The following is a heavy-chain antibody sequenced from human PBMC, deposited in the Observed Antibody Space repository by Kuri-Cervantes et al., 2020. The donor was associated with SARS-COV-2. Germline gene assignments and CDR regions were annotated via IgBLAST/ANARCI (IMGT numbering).Heavy chain of an antibody. V-gene: IGHV1-69*01. D-gene: IGHD6-13*01. CDR1: GFTFSSYA. CDR3: ARDQDFHSRSWYRTMDY. J-gene: IGHJ4*02. CDR2: IIPIFGTA. Sequence: KISCAASGFTFSSYAISWVRQAPGQGLEWMGGIIPIFGTANYAQKFQGRLTITADESTSTAYMELSSLRSEDTAVYYCARDQDFHSRSWYRTMDYWGQGTLVTVSS.